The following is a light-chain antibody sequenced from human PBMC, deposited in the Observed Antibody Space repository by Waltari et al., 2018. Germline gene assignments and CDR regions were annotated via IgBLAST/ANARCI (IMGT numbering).Light chain of an antibody. CDR2: EVS. CDR1: SSHIGRYNY. V-gene: IGLV2-14*01. CDR3: SSYTTSTTVI. J-gene: IGLJ2*01. Sequence: QSALTQPASVSASPGQSITISCTGTSSHIGRYNYVSWYQQHPGTAPKLLIFEVSKRPSGVSNRFSGSKSADTASLTISGLQSEDEADYYCSSYTTSTTVIFGGGTKLTVL.